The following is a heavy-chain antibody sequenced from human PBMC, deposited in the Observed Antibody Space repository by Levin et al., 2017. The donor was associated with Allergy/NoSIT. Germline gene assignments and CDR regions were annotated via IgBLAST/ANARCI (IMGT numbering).Heavy chain of an antibody. D-gene: IGHD1-26*01. CDR2: IKSKTDGGTT. J-gene: IGHJ4*02. Sequence: PGGSLRLSCAASGFTFSNAWMSWVRQAPGKGLEWVGRIKSKTDGGTTDYAAPVKGRFTISRDDSKNTLYLQMNSLKTEDTAVYYCTTDKGPRPYSGNYWGFFDYWGQGTLVTVSS. V-gene: IGHV3-15*01. CDR1: GFTFSNAW. CDR3: TTDKGPRPYSGNYWGFFDY.